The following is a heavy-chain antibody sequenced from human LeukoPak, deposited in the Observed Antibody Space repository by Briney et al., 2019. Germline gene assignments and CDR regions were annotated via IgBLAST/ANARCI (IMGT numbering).Heavy chain of an antibody. V-gene: IGHV1-8*01. CDR1: GYPFNNYD. J-gene: IGHJ5*02. CDR3: ARLSSHYGDYKVDP. D-gene: IGHD4-17*01. Sequence: ASVKVSCKASGYPFNNYDINWVRQATGQGLEWMGWMNPHSGKAGYAQNFQGRVTMTRDTSISTAYMELSSLRSEDTAVYYCARLSSHYGDYKVDPWGQGTLVTVSS. CDR2: MNPHSGKA.